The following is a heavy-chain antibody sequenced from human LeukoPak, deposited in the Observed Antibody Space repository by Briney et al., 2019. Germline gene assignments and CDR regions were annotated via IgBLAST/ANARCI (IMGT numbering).Heavy chain of an antibody. V-gene: IGHV1-2*04. D-gene: IGHD6-13*01. Sequence: GASVKVSCKASGYTFTGYYMHWVRQAPGQGLGWMGWINPNSGGTNYAQKFQGWVTMTRDTSISTAYMELSRLRSDDTAVYYCARSQQLVNHDAFDIWGQGTMVTVSS. CDR1: GYTFTGYY. CDR3: ARSQQLVNHDAFDI. J-gene: IGHJ3*02. CDR2: INPNSGGT.